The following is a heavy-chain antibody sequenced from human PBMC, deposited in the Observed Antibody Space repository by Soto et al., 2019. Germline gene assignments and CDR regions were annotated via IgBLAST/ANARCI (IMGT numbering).Heavy chain of an antibody. Sequence: SETLSLTCTVSGGSIISGGYYWIWIRQHPGKGLEWIGYIYYSGSTYYNPSLKGRVTISVDTSKNQFSLKLSSVTAADTAVYYCARFRLNFDYWGQGTLVTVSS. CDR1: GGSIISGGYY. V-gene: IGHV4-31*03. CDR2: IYYSGST. J-gene: IGHJ4*02. CDR3: ARFRLNFDY. D-gene: IGHD2-21*01.